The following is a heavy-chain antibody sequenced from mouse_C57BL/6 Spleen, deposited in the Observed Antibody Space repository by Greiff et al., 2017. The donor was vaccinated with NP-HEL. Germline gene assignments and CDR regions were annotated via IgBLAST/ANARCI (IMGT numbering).Heavy chain of an antibody. D-gene: IGHD2-5*01. Sequence: VQLQQSGAELVRPGTSVKVSCKASGYAFTNYLIEWVKQRPGQGLEWIGVINPGSGGTNYNEKFKGKATLTADKSSSTAYMQLSSRTSEDAAVYFCARLDSNYSYAMDYWGQGTSVTVSS. J-gene: IGHJ4*01. CDR1: GYAFTNYL. CDR3: ARLDSNYSYAMDY. CDR2: INPGSGGT. V-gene: IGHV1-54*01.